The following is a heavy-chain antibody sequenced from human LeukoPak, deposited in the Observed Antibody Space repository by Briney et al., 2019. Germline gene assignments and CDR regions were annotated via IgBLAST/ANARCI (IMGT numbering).Heavy chain of an antibody. V-gene: IGHV3-7*01. D-gene: IGHD3-22*01. CDR3: ARDEGSSGYYSQGDY. Sequence: GGSLRLSCAASGFTLSNYWMSWVRQAPGKGLEWVTNIKQDGSEKYYVDSVKGRFTISRDNAKNSLYLQMNSLRAEDTAIYYCARDEGSSGYYSQGDYWGQGTLVTVSS. J-gene: IGHJ4*02. CDR2: IKQDGSEK. CDR1: GFTLSNYW.